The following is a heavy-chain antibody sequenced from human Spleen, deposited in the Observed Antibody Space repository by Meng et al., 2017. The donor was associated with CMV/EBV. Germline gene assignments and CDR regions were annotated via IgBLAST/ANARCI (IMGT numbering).Heavy chain of an antibody. J-gene: IGHJ1*01. CDR3: ARDSRSRGAEYFQH. Sequence: GSLRLSCSVSGASMTSYYWNWIRQPPGKGLEWIGYIDYSGKTNYSPSLKSRVTISVDTSKNQFSLKLSSVTAADTAVYYCARDSRSRGAEYFQHWGQGTLVTVSS. CDR1: GASMTSYY. CDR2: IDYSGKT. V-gene: IGHV4-59*01. D-gene: IGHD1-26*01.